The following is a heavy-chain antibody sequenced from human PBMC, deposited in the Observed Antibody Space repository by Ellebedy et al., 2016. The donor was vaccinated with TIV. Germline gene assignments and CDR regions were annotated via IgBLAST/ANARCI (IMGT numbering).Heavy chain of an antibody. CDR1: GFTFSNYA. D-gene: IGHD7-27*01. J-gene: IGHJ6*02. CDR2: ISGGGGST. V-gene: IGHV3-23*01. CDR3: ARDQLLGPVWSLPDWGGNGMDV. Sequence: GESLKISCAASGFTFSNYAMSWVRQAPGKGLEWVSAISGGGGSTYYADSVRGRFTISRDNSKNTLYLQMNSLRAEDTAVYYCARDQLLGPVWSLPDWGGNGMDVWGQGTTVTVSS.